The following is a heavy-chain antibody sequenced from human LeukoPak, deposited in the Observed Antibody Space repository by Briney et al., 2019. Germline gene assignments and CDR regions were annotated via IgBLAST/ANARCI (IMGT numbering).Heavy chain of an antibody. CDR1: GYTFTSYG. CDR3: ARGVREYQLLFIDYYYYGMDV. V-gene: IGHV1-18*01. D-gene: IGHD2-2*01. CDR2: ISAYNGNT. J-gene: IGHJ6*02. Sequence: ASVKVSCKASGYTFTSYGISWVRQAPGQGLEWMGWISAYNGNTNYAQKLQGRVTMTTDTSTSTAYMELRSLRSDDTAVYYCARGVREYQLLFIDYYYYGMDVWGQGTTVTVSS.